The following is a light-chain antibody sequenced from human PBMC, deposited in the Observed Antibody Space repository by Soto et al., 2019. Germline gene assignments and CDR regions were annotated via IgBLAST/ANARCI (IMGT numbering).Light chain of an antibody. V-gene: IGKV1-9*01. J-gene: IGKJ4*01. Sequence: IQLTQSPSSLSASVGDRVTITCRASQGISSSLAWYQQQPGKAPKLLIYAASTLQSGVPSRVSGSGSGIDFTLTISSLQPEDLATYYCQQLKSFPLSFGGGTTVEIK. CDR2: AAS. CDR3: QQLKSFPLS. CDR1: QGISSS.